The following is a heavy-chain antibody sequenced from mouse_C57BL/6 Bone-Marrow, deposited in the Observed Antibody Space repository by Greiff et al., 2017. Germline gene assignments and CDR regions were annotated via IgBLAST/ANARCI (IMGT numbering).Heavy chain of an antibody. CDR1: GYTFTDYE. D-gene: IGHD1-1*01. CDR2: IDPETGGT. CDR3: TRRGYYGSDY. J-gene: IGHJ2*01. V-gene: IGHV1-15*01. Sequence: LVESGAELVRPGASVTLSCKASGYTFTDYEMHWVKQTPVHGLEWIGAIDPETGGTAYNQKFKGKAILTADKSSSTAYMELRSLTSEDSAVYYCTRRGYYGSDYWGQGTTLTVSS.